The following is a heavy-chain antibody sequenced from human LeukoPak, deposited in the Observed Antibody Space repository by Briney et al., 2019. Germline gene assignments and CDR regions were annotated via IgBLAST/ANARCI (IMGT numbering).Heavy chain of an antibody. D-gene: IGHD3-22*01. V-gene: IGHV4-59*01. CDR1: GGSISSYY. CDR3: ARADYYDSSGYPFPGFDY. Sequence: PSETLSLTCTVSGGSISSYYWSWIRQPPGKGLEWIGYIYYSGSTNYNPSLKSRVTISVDTSKNQFSLKLSSVTAADTAVYYCARADYYDSSGYPFPGFDYWGQGTLVTVSS. J-gene: IGHJ4*02. CDR2: IYYSGST.